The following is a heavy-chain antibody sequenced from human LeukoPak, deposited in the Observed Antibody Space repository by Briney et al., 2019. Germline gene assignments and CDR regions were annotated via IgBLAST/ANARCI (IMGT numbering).Heavy chain of an antibody. V-gene: IGHV5-10-1*01. J-gene: IGHJ4*02. CDR3: ARRGNHWGTDY. D-gene: IGHD7-27*01. CDR2: IDPSDSHT. Sequence: GESLTISCTASGFNFDIYWIGWVRQMSGRGLEWIGRIDPSDSHTTYNPSFQGRVTMSVERSIKTAYLQWSSLRASDTAMYYCARRGNHWGTDYWGQGTLVTVSS. CDR1: GFNFDIYW.